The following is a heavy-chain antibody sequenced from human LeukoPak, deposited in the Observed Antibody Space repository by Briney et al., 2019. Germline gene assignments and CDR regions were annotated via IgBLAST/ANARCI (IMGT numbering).Heavy chain of an antibody. CDR1: CGSFSGYY. D-gene: IGHD3-9*01. CDR2: INHSGST. J-gene: IGHJ3*02. V-gene: IGHV4-34*01. CDR3: ASNLPVLRYFDWLFDAFDI. Sequence: SETLSLTCAVYCGSFSGYYWSWMRQPPGKGLEWIGEINHSGSTNYNPSLKSRVTISVDTSKNQFSLKLSSVTAADTAVYYCASNLPVLRYFDWLFDAFDIWGQGTMVTVSS.